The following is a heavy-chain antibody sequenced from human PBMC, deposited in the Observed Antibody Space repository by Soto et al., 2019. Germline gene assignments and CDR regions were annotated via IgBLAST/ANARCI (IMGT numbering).Heavy chain of an antibody. Sequence: QVQLVQSGAEVKKPGASVKVSCKASGYTFTSYDINWVRQATGQGLEWMGWMNPNSGNTGYAQKFQGRVTMTRNTSISTASRELSSLRSEDKAVYYCARVRFGEDVGWFDHWGQGTLVTVSS. J-gene: IGHJ5*02. CDR1: GYTFTSYD. CDR3: ARVRFGEDVGWFDH. CDR2: MNPNSGNT. V-gene: IGHV1-8*01. D-gene: IGHD3-10*01.